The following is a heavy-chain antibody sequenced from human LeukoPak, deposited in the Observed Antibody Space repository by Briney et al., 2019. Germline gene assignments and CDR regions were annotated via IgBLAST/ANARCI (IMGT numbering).Heavy chain of an antibody. CDR3: ARVLRDGYNYFQH. D-gene: IGHD5-24*01. V-gene: IGHV4-34*01. J-gene: IGHJ1*01. CDR2: INHSGST. CDR1: GGSFSGYY. Sequence: PSETLSLTCAVYGGSFSGYYWSWIRQPPGKGVEWIGEINHSGSTNYNPSLKSRVTISVDTSKNQFSLKLSSVTAADTAVYYCARVLRDGYNYFQHWGQGTLVTVSS.